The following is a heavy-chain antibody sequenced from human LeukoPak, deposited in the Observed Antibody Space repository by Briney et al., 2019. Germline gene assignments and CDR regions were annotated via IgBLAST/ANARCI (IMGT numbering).Heavy chain of an antibody. J-gene: IGHJ4*02. CDR1: GGSISSYY. CDR2: IYYSGST. V-gene: IGHV4-59*08. Sequence: KPSETLSLTCTVSGGSISSYYWGWVREPPGEGLEWVGDIYYSGSTNYNPSLKSRVTISVDTSKNQFSLKLSSVTAAGTAVYYCARSRPTYYYDSSGTNFDYWGQGTLVTVSS. D-gene: IGHD3-22*01. CDR3: ARSRPTYYYDSSGTNFDY.